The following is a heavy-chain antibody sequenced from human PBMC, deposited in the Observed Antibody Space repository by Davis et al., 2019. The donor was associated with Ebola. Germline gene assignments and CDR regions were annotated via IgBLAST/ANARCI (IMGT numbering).Heavy chain of an antibody. D-gene: IGHD6-19*01. J-gene: IGHJ4*02. Sequence: PSETLSLTCAVYGGSFSGYYWNWIRQSPGKGLEWIGEINDSGSTNYNPSLKSRVTISVDTSKNQFSLKLTSLTAADTGVYYCARGRGAVAGYFDNWAQGTLVTVSS. CDR3: ARGRGAVAGYFDN. CDR1: GGSFSGYY. CDR2: INDSGST. V-gene: IGHV4-34*01.